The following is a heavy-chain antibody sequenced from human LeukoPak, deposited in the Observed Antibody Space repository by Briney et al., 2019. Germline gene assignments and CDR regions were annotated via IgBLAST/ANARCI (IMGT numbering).Heavy chain of an antibody. Sequence: SETLSLTCAVYGGSFSGYYWSWIRQPPGKGLEWIGEINHSGSTNYNPPLKSRVTISVDTSKNQFSLKLSSVTAADTAVYYCARVSSSSWYPYYFDYWGQGTLVTVSS. CDR1: GGSFSGYY. CDR3: ARVSSSSWYPYYFDY. CDR2: INHSGST. D-gene: IGHD6-13*01. V-gene: IGHV4-34*01. J-gene: IGHJ4*02.